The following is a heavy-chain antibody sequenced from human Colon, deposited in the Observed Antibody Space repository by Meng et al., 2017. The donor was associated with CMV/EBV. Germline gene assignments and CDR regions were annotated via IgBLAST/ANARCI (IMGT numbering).Heavy chain of an antibody. CDR2: ITANDGST. J-gene: IGHJ4*02. Sequence: GESLKISCAASGLKFSSFAMSWVRQAPGKGLEWVSGITANDGSTYYADSVQGRFIVSRDNSKNMLYVQMNSLRVEDTAIYYCESARYCYETTCLYLDDWGQGTLVTVSS. CDR1: GLKFSSFA. CDR3: ESARYCYETTCLYLDD. V-gene: IGHV3-23*01. D-gene: IGHD2-15*01.